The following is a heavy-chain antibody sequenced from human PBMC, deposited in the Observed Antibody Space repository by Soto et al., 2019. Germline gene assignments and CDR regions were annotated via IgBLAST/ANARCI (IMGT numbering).Heavy chain of an antibody. Sequence: GGSLRLSCAASGFTFSSYAMSWVRQAPGKGLEWVSVISGSGGSTYYADSVKGRFTISRDKSRNTLYLHMNSLRVEDTAAYYCAKDLRPYFYYAMDVWGQGTTVTVSS. CDR1: GFTFSSYA. CDR2: ISGSGGST. V-gene: IGHV3-23*01. J-gene: IGHJ6*02. CDR3: AKDLRPYFYYAMDV. D-gene: IGHD2-21*01.